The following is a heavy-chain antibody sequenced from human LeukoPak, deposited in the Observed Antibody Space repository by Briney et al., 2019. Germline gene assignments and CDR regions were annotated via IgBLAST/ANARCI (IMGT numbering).Heavy chain of an antibody. CDR2: ISWNSGSI. CDR3: TRSGRGGAFDI. Sequence: GRSLRLSCAASGFTFDDYAMHWVRQAPGKGLEWVSGISWNSGSIGYADSVKGRFTISRDNAKNTLYLQMNSLRDEDTAVYYCTRSGRGGAFDIWGQGTRVTVSS. J-gene: IGHJ3*02. D-gene: IGHD1-26*01. V-gene: IGHV3-9*01. CDR1: GFTFDDYA.